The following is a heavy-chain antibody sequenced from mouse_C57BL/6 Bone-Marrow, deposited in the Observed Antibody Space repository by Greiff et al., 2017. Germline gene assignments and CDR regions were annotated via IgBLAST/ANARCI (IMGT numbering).Heavy chain of an antibody. Sequence: EVNVVESGGGLVKPGGSLKISCAASGYAFSSYAMYWVRQSPEKRLEWIATISDGGGYTYYTDKVKGQFTMSVDNAKNILYLQMSHLKSEDTAMYFCAREVYYVYYFDVWGQGTTLTVSS. CDR3: AREVYYVYYFDV. CDR1: GYAFSSYA. CDR2: ISDGGGYT. D-gene: IGHD2-3*01. V-gene: IGHV5-4*01. J-gene: IGHJ2*01.